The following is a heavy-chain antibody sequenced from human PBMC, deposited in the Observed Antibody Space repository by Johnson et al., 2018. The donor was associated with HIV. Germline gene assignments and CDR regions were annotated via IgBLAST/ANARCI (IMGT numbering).Heavy chain of an antibody. Sequence: VQLVESGGGVVQPGRSLRLSCAASGFTFSSYDMHWVRQATGKGLEWVSAIGTAGDTYYPGSVKGRFTISRDNSKNTLYLQMNSLRAEDTAVYYCASPGTVVSGLAFDIWGQGTMVTVSS. J-gene: IGHJ3*02. CDR1: GFTFSSYD. V-gene: IGHV3-13*01. D-gene: IGHD4-23*01. CDR2: IGTAGDT. CDR3: ASPGTVVSGLAFDI.